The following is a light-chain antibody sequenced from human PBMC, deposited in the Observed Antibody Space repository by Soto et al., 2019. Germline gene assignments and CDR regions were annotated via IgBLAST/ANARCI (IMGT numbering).Light chain of an antibody. CDR2: GAS. V-gene: IGKV3D-15*01. J-gene: IGKJ1*01. Sequence: EIVMTQSPATLSVSPGERATLSCRASQSVNIHLAWYQQKPGQAPRLLIYGASARATGIPAKFSGSGSGTEFTLTISSLQSEDFAVYYCQQYNKGPRTFGQGTKV. CDR1: QSVNIH. CDR3: QQYNKGPRT.